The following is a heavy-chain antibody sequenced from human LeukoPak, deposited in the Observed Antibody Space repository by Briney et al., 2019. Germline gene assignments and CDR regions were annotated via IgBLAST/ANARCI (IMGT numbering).Heavy chain of an antibody. V-gene: IGHV5-10-1*01. Sequence: GESLKISCKGSGYSFTSYWISWVRQMPGKRLEWMGRIDPSDSYTNYSPSFQGHVTISADKSISTAYLQWSSLKASDTAMYYCARPYTGYYSLDYWGQGTLVTVSS. D-gene: IGHD3-22*01. CDR1: GYSFTSYW. CDR3: ARPYTGYYSLDY. CDR2: IDPSDSYT. J-gene: IGHJ4*02.